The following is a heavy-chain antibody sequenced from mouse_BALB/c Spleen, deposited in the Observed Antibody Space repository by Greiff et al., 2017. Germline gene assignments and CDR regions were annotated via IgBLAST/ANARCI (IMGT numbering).Heavy chain of an antibody. Sequence: DVMLVESGGGLVKPGGSLKLSCAASGFTFSSYAMSWVRQTPEKRLEWVASISSGGSTYYPDSVKGRFTISRDNARNILYLQMSSLRSEDTAMYYCARWDYYAMDYWGQGTSVTVSS. CDR2: ISSGGST. V-gene: IGHV5-6-5*01. CDR1: GFTFSSYA. J-gene: IGHJ4*01. CDR3: ARWDYYAMDY.